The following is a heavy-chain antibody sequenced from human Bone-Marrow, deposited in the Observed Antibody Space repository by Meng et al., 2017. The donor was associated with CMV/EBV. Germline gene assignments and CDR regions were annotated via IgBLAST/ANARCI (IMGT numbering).Heavy chain of an antibody. CDR1: GFTFSTYT. D-gene: IGHD3-3*01. J-gene: IGHJ6*02. CDR3: ARGYYDFWSGYPYYYYGMDV. CDR2: ISSSSDYI. V-gene: IGHV3-21*01. Sequence: GESLKISCAASGFTFSTYTLNWVRQAPGKGLEWVSSISSSSDYIYYADSLKGRFTISRDNAKDSLYLHMNSLRAEDTAVYYCARGYYDFWSGYPYYYYGMDVWGQGTTVTVSS.